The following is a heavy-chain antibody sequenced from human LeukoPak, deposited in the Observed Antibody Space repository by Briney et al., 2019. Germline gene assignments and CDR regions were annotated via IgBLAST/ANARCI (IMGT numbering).Heavy chain of an antibody. V-gene: IGHV3-33*01. Sequence: GGFPRLSCAASGFTFSSYGMHWGRQAPGKGLEWVAVIWYDGSNKYYADSVKGRFTISRDNSKNTLFLQMNSLRAEDTAVYYCARETAMASGYWGQGNRLTVSS. CDR3: ARETAMASGY. CDR1: GFTFSSYG. CDR2: IWYDGSNK. J-gene: IGHJ1*01. D-gene: IGHD5-18*01.